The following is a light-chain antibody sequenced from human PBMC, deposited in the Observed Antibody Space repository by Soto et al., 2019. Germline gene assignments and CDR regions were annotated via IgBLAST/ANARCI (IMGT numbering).Light chain of an antibody. V-gene: IGKV3-20*01. CDR2: GAS. CDR3: KKYGNSPPVT. Sequence: EVVLTQSPGTVSLSPGERATLSCRASQSINNNYLAWYQHKPGQAPRLLIYGASSRATGIPDRFSGSGSGTDFTLTISRLEPEDFAVYYCKKYGNSPPVTFGGGTKGNIK. CDR1: QSINNNY. J-gene: IGKJ4*01.